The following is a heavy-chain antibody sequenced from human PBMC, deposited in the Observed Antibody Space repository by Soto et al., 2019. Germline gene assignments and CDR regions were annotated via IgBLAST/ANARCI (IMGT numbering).Heavy chain of an antibody. CDR1: GFTFSSYA. V-gene: IGHV3-23*01. Sequence: EVQLLESGGGLVQPGGSLRLSCAASGFTFSSYAMSWVRQAPGKGLEWVSAISGSGGSTYYADSVKGRFTISRDNSKNPLYLQMNSLRAEDTAVYYCAKDSGIVVVPAAKAYWGQGTLVTVSS. CDR2: ISGSGGST. CDR3: AKDSGIVVVPAAKAY. J-gene: IGHJ4*02. D-gene: IGHD2-2*01.